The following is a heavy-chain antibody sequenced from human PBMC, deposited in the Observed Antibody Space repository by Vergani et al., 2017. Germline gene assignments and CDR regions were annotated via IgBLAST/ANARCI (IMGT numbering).Heavy chain of an antibody. Sequence: QVQLQESGPGLVKPSETLSLTCTVSGGSISSYYWSWIRQPPGKGLEWIGYIYYSGSTNYNPSLKSRVTISVDTSKNQFSLKLSSVTAADTAVYYCARDIRSXAAAGYYYYYYMDVWGKGTTVTVSS. V-gene: IGHV4-59*01. CDR1: GGSISSYY. J-gene: IGHJ6*03. D-gene: IGHD6-13*01. CDR3: ARDIRSXAAAGYYYYYYMDV. CDR2: IYYSGST.